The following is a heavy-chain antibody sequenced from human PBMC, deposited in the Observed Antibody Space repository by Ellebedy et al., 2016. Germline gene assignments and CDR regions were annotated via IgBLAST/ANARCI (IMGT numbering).Heavy chain of an antibody. D-gene: IGHD3-22*01. V-gene: IGHV4-4*02. Sequence: SETLSLTCAVSGGSISSSNWWSWVRQPPGKGLEWIGEIYHSGSTNYNPSLKSRVTISVDKSKNQFSLKLSSVTAADTAVYYCARVPITMIVVANGGAFDIWGQGTMVTVSS. J-gene: IGHJ3*02. CDR1: GGSISSSNW. CDR3: ARVPITMIVVANGGAFDI. CDR2: IYHSGST.